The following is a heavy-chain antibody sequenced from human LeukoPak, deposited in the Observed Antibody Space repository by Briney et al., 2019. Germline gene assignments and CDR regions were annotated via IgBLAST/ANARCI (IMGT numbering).Heavy chain of an antibody. CDR3: ARGRASSSHIDY. CDR2: INHSGST. D-gene: IGHD6-13*01. CDR1: GGSFCGYY. Sequence: SETLSLTCAVYGGSFCGYYWSWIRQPPGKGLEWIGEINHSGSTNYNPSLKSRVTISVDTSKNQFSLKLSSVTAADTAVYYCARGRASSSHIDYWGQGTLVTVSS. J-gene: IGHJ4*02. V-gene: IGHV4-34*01.